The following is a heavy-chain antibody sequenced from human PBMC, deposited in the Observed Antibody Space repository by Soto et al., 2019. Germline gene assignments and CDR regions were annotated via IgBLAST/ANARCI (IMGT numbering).Heavy chain of an antibody. J-gene: IGHJ4*02. CDR1: GYSFTSYY. CDR2: INPSGGST. Sequence: ASVKVSCKASGYSFTSYYMHWVRQAPGQGLEWMGIINPSGGSTSYAQKFQGRVTITRDMSASTAYMELSSLRSEDTAVYYCAAALGYGDYGSYYFDYWGQGTLVTVSS. V-gene: IGHV1-46*01. D-gene: IGHD4-17*01. CDR3: AAALGYGDYGSYYFDY.